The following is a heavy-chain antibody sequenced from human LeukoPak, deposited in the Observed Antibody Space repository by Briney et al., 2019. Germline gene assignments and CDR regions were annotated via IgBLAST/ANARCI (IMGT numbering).Heavy chain of an antibody. CDR3: ARDPYYYDSSGYYHGGYYFDY. J-gene: IGHJ4*02. CDR2: ISYVGSNK. V-gene: IGHV3-30-3*01. D-gene: IGHD3-22*01. Sequence: PGRSLRLSCAASGFTFSSYAMHWVRQAPGKGLEWVGVISYVGSNKYYADSVKGRFTISRDNSKNTLYLQMHSLRAEDTAVYYCARDPYYYDSSGYYHGGYYFDYWGQGTQVTVSS. CDR1: GFTFSSYA.